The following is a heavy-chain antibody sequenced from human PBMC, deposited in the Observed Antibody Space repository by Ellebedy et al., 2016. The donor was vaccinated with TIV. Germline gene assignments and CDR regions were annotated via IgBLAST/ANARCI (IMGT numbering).Heavy chain of an antibody. J-gene: IGHJ5*01. D-gene: IGHD2-15*01. CDR3: ARVGVTTPGRRNWFDP. V-gene: IGHV4-34*01. CDR2: ITHSGST. CDR1: GGPFSGYY. Sequence: MPSETLSLTFAGYGGPFSGYYWSWIRQPPGKGLEWIAEITHSGSTNYNPSLKSRVTVSVDTSKNQFSLKLPSVTAADTAVYYCARVGVTTPGRRNWFDPWGQGTLVTVSS.